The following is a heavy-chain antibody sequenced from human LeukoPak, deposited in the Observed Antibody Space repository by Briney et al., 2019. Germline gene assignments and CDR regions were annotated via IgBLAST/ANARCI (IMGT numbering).Heavy chain of an antibody. CDR2: IYYSGST. CDR1: GGSISSSSYY. Sequence: SETLSLTCTVSGGSISSSSYYWGWIRQPPGKGLEWIGSIYYSGSTYYNPSLKSRVTISVDTSKNQFSLKLSSVTAADTAVYYCARHGGYFDWLYHWFDPWGQGTLVTVSS. J-gene: IGHJ5*02. D-gene: IGHD3-9*01. V-gene: IGHV4-39*01. CDR3: ARHGGYFDWLYHWFDP.